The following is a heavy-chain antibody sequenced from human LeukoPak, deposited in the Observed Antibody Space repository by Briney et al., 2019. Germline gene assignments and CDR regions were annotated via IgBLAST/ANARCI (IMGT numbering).Heavy chain of an antibody. Sequence: GESLKISCKGSGYSFTSYWIGWVRQMPGKGLEWMGIIYPGDSDTRYSPSFRGQITISADKSISTAYLQWSSLKASDTAMYYCARPYCSGGSCFEYFQHWGQGTLVTVSS. CDR1: GYSFTSYW. CDR2: IYPGDSDT. D-gene: IGHD2-15*01. V-gene: IGHV5-51*01. CDR3: ARPYCSGGSCFEYFQH. J-gene: IGHJ1*01.